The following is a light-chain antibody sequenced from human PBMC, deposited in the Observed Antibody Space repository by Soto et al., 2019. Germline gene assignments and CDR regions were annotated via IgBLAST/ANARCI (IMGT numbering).Light chain of an antibody. CDR3: SSYTSSSSSRWV. J-gene: IGLJ3*02. CDR1: SGSIASNY. Sequence: NFMLTQPHSVSESPGKTVTISCTRSSGSIASNYVQWYQQRPGSTPTTVIYEDDQRPSGVPDRFSGSIDSSSNSASLTISGLQAEDEADYYCSSYTSSSSSRWVFGGGTKVTVL. CDR2: EDD. V-gene: IGLV6-57*04.